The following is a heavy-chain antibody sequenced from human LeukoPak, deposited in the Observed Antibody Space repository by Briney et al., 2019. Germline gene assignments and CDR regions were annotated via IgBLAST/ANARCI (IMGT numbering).Heavy chain of an antibody. CDR3: ARALDAYSWFDP. J-gene: IGHJ5*02. Sequence: PGGSLRLSCAAYGFTFSDYYMSWIRQAPGKGLEWVSDISSSGGTIYYADSVKGRFIISRDNANNSLYLQMNSLRAEDTAVYYCARALDAYSWFDPWGQGTLVTVSS. V-gene: IGHV3-11*01. D-gene: IGHD3-16*01. CDR1: GFTFSDYY. CDR2: ISSSGGTI.